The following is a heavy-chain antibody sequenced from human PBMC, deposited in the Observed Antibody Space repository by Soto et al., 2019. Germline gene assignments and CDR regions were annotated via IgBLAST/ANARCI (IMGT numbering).Heavy chain of an antibody. V-gene: IGHV1-18*01. D-gene: IGHD6-19*01. CDR3: ATEAEGSGWPHDAFDI. Sequence: GALVKVSCKASGYTFTSYGISWVRQAPGQGLEWMGWISAYDGNTNYAQKLQGRVTMTTDTSTNTAYMELSSLRSEDTAVYYCATEAEGSGWPHDAFDIWGQGTMVTVSS. CDR2: ISAYDGNT. CDR1: GYTFTSYG. J-gene: IGHJ3*02.